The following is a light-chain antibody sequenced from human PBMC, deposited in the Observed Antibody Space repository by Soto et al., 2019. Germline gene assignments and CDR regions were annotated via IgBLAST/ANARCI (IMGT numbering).Light chain of an antibody. CDR2: AAS. CDR3: QQSYRTPST. Sequence: DIQMTQSPSSLSASVGDRVTITCRTSQSISSYLNWYQQKPGKAPKLLIYAASSLHTGVPSRFSGSGSGTDFTLTISFLQPEDFATSNCQQSYRTPSTFGQGTKVEIK. J-gene: IGKJ2*01. V-gene: IGKV1-39*01. CDR1: QSISSY.